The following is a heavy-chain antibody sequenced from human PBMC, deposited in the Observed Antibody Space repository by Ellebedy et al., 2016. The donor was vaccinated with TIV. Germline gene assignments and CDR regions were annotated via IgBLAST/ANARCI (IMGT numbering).Heavy chain of an antibody. D-gene: IGHD3-22*01. CDR3: ARDPLHYYDSSGHGDY. Sequence: ASVKVSCXASGYTFTSYGISWVRQAPGQGLEWMGWISAYNGNTNYAQKLQGRVTLTTDTSTSTAYMELRSLRSDDTAVYYCARDPLHYYDSSGHGDYWGQGTLVTVSS. CDR2: ISAYNGNT. V-gene: IGHV1-18*01. J-gene: IGHJ4*02. CDR1: GYTFTSYG.